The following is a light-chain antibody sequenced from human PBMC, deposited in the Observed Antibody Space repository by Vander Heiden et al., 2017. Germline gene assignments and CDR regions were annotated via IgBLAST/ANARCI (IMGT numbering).Light chain of an antibody. CDR2: RNN. CDR1: SSNIGSNY. CDR3: AAWDDSLSVLWV. Sequence: QSVPTPPPSASGTPGQRVTISCSGSSSNIGSNYVYWYQQLPGAAPKLLIYRNNQQPSGVPDRFSGSKSGTSASLAISGLRSEDEADYYCAAWDDSLSVLWVFGGGTKLTVL. V-gene: IGLV1-47*01. J-gene: IGLJ3*02.